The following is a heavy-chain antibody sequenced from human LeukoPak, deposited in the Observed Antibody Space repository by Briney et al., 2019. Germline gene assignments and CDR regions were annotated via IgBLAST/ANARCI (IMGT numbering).Heavy chain of an antibody. V-gene: IGHV4-30-4*01. J-gene: IGHJ4*02. CDR3: ARSFLTAYPFDY. D-gene: IGHD3-9*01. Sequence: PSQTLSLTCTVSGGSISSGDYYWSWIRQPPGKGLEWIGYIYYSGSTYYNPSLKSRVTISVDTSKNQFSLKLSSVTAADTAVYYCARSFLTAYPFDYWGQGTLVTVSS. CDR2: IYYSGST. CDR1: GGSISSGDYY.